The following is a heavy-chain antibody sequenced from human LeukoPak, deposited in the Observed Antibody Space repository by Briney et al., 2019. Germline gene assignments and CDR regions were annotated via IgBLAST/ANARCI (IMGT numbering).Heavy chain of an antibody. Sequence: GGSLRLSCAASGFTFSNAWRSWVRQAPGKGLEWVGRIKSKTDGGTTDYAAPVKGRFTISRVDSKNTLYLQMNSRKIEDTAVYYCTAGPNTVLRWGQGTLVSVCS. CDR3: TAGPNTVLR. V-gene: IGHV3-15*01. J-gene: IGHJ4*02. CDR1: GFTFSNAW. D-gene: IGHD4-17*01. CDR2: IKSKTDGGTT.